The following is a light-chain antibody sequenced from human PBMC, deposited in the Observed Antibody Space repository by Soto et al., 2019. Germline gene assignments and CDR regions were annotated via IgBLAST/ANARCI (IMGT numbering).Light chain of an antibody. CDR1: SSNIGAGYD. J-gene: IGLJ1*01. CDR2: ENS. V-gene: IGLV1-40*01. Sequence: QSVLTQPPSVSGAPGRKVTISCTGSSSNIGAGYDVHWYQQLPGTAPKLLIFENSDRPSGVPDRFSGSKSGTSASLAIFRLQAEDEADYYCQTYDSSLSGFVFGSGTKVTVL. CDR3: QTYDSSLSGFV.